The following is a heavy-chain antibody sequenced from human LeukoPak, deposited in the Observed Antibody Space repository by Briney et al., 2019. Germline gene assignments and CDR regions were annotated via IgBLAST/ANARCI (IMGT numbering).Heavy chain of an antibody. CDR3: AKPEIGVASIDC. Sequence: GGSLRLSCGASGFTFTSSAMTWVRQAPGKGLEWVSAISSGGTPYYAASVRGRFIISRDTSTNTLYLQVKSLTAEDTAVYYCAKPEIGVASIDCWGQGTLVTVSS. J-gene: IGHJ4*02. CDR1: GFTFTSSA. V-gene: IGHV3-23*01. D-gene: IGHD2-21*01. CDR2: ISSGGTP.